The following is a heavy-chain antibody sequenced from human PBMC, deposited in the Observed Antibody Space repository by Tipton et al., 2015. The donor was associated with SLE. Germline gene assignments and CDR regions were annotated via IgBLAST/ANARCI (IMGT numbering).Heavy chain of an antibody. CDR1: GGSFSGYY. CDR3: ARGGSSSWYAFDI. J-gene: IGHJ3*02. D-gene: IGHD6-13*01. CDR2: IYYSGST. Sequence: TLSLTCAVYGGSFSGYYWSWIRQPPGKGLEWIGYIYYSGSTNYNPSLKSRVTISVDTSKNQFSLKLSSVTAADTAVYYCARGGSSSWYAFDIWGQGTMVTVSS. V-gene: IGHV4-59*01.